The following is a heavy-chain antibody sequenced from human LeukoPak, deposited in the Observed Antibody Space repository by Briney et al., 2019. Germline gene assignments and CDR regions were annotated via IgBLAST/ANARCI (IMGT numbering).Heavy chain of an antibody. J-gene: IGHJ4*02. Sequence: PSETLSLTCTVSGGSINSYYWSWIRQPPGKGLEWIGYIYYSGSTNYSPSLKGRVTISVDTSKNQFSLKLSSVTAADTAVYYCARQVAGTGFDYWGQGTLVTVSS. V-gene: IGHV4-59*08. CDR1: GGSINSYY. CDR2: IYYSGST. D-gene: IGHD6-19*01. CDR3: ARQVAGTGFDY.